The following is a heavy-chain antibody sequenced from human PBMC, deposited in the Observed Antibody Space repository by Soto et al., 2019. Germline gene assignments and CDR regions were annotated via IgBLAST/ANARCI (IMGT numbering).Heavy chain of an antibody. CDR2: ISCSSTTI. D-gene: IGHD1-1*01. CDR3: ARGELDRTIDY. CDR1: GFTLSSRS. V-gene: IGHV3-48*02. Sequence: GRALRLSFAASGFTLSSRSMNWVRQAPGKGLEWVAYISCSSTTIYYAESVKGRFTISRYNAKKAVYLKRNSLRDEYTAVYYCARGELDRTIDYWGQGTLVTVSS. J-gene: IGHJ4*02.